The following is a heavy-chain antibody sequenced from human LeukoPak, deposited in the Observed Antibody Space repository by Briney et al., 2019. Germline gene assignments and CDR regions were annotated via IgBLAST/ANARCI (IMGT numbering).Heavy chain of an antibody. D-gene: IGHD3-10*01. CDR3: ARVGYYGSGTTFDP. CDR1: GFTFSSYG. Sequence: GRSLRLSCAASGFTFSSYGMHWVRQAPGKGLEWVAVIWYDGSNKYYADSVKGRFTISRDNSRNTLYLQVNSLRAEDTAVYYCARVGYYGSGTTFDPWGQGTLVTVSS. J-gene: IGHJ5*02. V-gene: IGHV3-33*01. CDR2: IWYDGSNK.